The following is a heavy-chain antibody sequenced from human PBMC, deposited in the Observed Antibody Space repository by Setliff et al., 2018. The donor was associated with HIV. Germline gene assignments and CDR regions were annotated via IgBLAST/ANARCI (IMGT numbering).Heavy chain of an antibody. CDR2: IYPGDSDT. J-gene: IGHJ6*02. Sequence: GESLKISCKGSGYSFSSYWIGWVRQMPGKGPEWMGIIYPGDSDTRYSPSFQGQVTISADKSISTAYLQCSSLKASDTAMYYCARLGGICSGGSCTALAYTMDVWGQGTTVTSP. D-gene: IGHD2-15*01. CDR3: ARLGGICSGGSCTALAYTMDV. V-gene: IGHV5-51*01. CDR1: GYSFSSYW.